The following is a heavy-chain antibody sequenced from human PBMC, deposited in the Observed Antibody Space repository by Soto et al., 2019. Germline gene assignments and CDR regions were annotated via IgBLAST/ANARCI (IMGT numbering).Heavy chain of an antibody. CDR3: PHRPALHDHPHGGYFAY. Sequence: QITLKESGPPRVKPTQTLALTCTFSGFSLTTSGVGVGWIRQPPGKALEWLAFIYWDDDQRYSPPLRSRLAITHDTSQPPVVLTMTAIDLVHTASYSCPHRPALHDHPHGGYFAYSGLGTAVTVSS. CDR1: GFSLTTSGVG. D-gene: IGHD1-1*01. CDR2: IYWDDDQ. V-gene: IGHV2-5*02. J-gene: IGHJ4*02.